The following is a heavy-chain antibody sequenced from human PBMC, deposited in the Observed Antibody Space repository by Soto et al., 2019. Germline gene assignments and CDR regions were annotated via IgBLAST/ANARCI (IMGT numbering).Heavy chain of an antibody. CDR3: AREGLRAGGYSYGFDY. V-gene: IGHV4-59*01. CDR1: GGSISSYY. CDR2: IYYSGST. D-gene: IGHD5-18*01. Sequence: SETLSLTCTVSGGSISSYYWSWIRQPPGKGLEWIGYIYYSGSTNYNPSLKSRVTISVDTSKNQFSLKLSSVTAADTAVYYCAREGLRAGGYSYGFDYWGQGTLVTVSS. J-gene: IGHJ4*02.